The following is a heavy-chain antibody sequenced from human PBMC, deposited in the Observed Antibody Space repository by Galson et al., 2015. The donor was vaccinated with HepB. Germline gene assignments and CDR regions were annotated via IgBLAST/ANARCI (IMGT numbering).Heavy chain of an antibody. CDR2: ISSSSSYI. CDR3: ARVQDTAMVTSWAGGMDV. V-gene: IGHV3-21*01. CDR1: GFTFSSYS. J-gene: IGHJ6*02. Sequence: SLRLSCAASGFTFSSYSMNWVRQAPGKGLEWVSSISSSSSYIYYADSVKGRFTISRDNAKNSLYLQMNSLRAEDTAVYYCARVQDTAMVTSWAGGMDVWGQGTTVTVSS. D-gene: IGHD5-18*01.